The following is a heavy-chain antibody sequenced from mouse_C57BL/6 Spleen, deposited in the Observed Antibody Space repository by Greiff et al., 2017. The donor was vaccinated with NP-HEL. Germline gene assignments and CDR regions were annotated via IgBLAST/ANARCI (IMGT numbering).Heavy chain of an antibody. CDR3: VRYGNYGAWFAY. Sequence: VQLQQSGPELVKPGASVKISCKASGYTFTDYYMNWVKQSHGKSLEWIGDINPNNGGTSYNQKFKGKATLTVDKSSSTAYMELRSLTSEDSAVYYCVRYGNYGAWFAYWGQGTLVTVSA. CDR2: INPNNGGT. D-gene: IGHD2-10*02. V-gene: IGHV1-26*01. J-gene: IGHJ3*01. CDR1: GYTFTDYY.